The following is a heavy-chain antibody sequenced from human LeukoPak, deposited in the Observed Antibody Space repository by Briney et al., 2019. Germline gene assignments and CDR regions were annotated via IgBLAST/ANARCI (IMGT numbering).Heavy chain of an antibody. CDR1: GGSISSYY. J-gene: IGHJ3*02. Sequence: SETLSLTCTVSGGSISSYYWSWIRQPPGKGLEWIGYIYYSGSTNYNPSLKSRVTISVDTSKNQFSLKLSSVTAADTAVYYCARRSWTVTTQAFDIWGQGTMVTVSS. D-gene: IGHD4-17*01. CDR3: ARRSWTVTTQAFDI. V-gene: IGHV4-59*08. CDR2: IYYSGST.